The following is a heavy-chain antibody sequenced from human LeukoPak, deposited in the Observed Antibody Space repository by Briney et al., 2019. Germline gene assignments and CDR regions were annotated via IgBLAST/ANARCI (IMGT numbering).Heavy chain of an antibody. D-gene: IGHD4-17*01. Sequence: PGGSLRLSCTASGFTFGDYAMSWFRQAPGKGLEWVGFIRSKAYGGTTEYAASVKGRFTISRDDSKSIAYLQMNSLKTEDTAVYYCTRLDYGDYESYYFDYWGQGTLVTVSS. CDR3: TRLDYGDYESYYFDY. J-gene: IGHJ4*02. V-gene: IGHV3-49*03. CDR1: GFTFGDYA. CDR2: IRSKAYGGTT.